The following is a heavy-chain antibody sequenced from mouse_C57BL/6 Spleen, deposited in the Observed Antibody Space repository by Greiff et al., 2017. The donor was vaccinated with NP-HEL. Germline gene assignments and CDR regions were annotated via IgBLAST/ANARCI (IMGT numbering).Heavy chain of an antibody. CDR2: IYPGDGDT. D-gene: IGHD2-5*01. CDR1: GYAFSSYW. CDR3: ARSGYSNYPAWFAY. J-gene: IGHJ3*01. V-gene: IGHV1-80*01. Sequence: VKVVESGAELVKPGASVKISCKASGYAFSSYWMNWVKQRPGKGLEWIGQIYPGDGDTNYNGKFKGKATLTADKSSSTAYMQLSSLTSEDSAVYFCARSGYSNYPAWFAYWGQGTLVTVSA.